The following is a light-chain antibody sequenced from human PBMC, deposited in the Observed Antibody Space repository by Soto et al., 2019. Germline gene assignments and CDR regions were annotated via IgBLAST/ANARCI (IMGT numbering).Light chain of an antibody. V-gene: IGLV2-14*01. CDR2: EGS. J-gene: IGLJ3*02. Sequence: QSALTQPASGSGSPGQSITISCTGTSSDYNYVSWCQHHPGKAPKLMFYEGSKRPSGVSNRFSGPKSANTASLTISGLQAEDEADYYCSSYTNSSTWVFGGGTKLTVL. CDR1: SSDYNY. CDR3: SSYTNSSTWV.